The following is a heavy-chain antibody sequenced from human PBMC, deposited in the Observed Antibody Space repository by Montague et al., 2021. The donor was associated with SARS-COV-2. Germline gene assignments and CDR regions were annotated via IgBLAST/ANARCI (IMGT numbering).Heavy chain of an antibody. CDR1: GFTFSSYA. Sequence: SLRLSCAASGFTFSSYAMHWVRQAPGKGLEWVAVISYDGSNKYYADSVKGRFTISRDNSKNTLYLQMNSLRDEDTAVYYCARAQPFHGYPHYFDLWGRGTLVTVSS. D-gene: IGHD5-24*01. V-gene: IGHV3-30-3*01. J-gene: IGHJ2*01. CDR3: ARAQPFHGYPHYFDL. CDR2: ISYDGSNK.